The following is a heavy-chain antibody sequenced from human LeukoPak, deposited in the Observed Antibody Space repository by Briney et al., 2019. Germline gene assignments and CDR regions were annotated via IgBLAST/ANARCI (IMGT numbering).Heavy chain of an antibody. CDR1: GYTFTSYD. J-gene: IGHJ2*01. V-gene: IGHV1-69*04. Sequence: SVKVSCKASGYTFTSYDINWVRQATGQGLEWMGRIIPILGIANYAQKFQGRVTITADKSTSTAYMELSSLRSEDTAVYYCARDPSRGVTRFDLWGRGTLVTVSS. D-gene: IGHD3-10*01. CDR2: IIPILGIA. CDR3: ARDPSRGVTRFDL.